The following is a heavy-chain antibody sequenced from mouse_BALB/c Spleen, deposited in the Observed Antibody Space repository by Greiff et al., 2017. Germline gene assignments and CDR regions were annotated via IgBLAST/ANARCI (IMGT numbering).Heavy chain of an antibody. CDR1: GYTFTSYW. CDR2: INPSNGRT. CDR3: ARCFAY. Sequence: QVQLQQPGAELVKPGASVKLSCKASGYTFTSYWMHWVKQRPGQGLEWIGEINPSNGRTNYNEKFKSKATLTVDKSSSTAYMQLSSLTSEDSAVYYCARCFAYWGQGTLVTVSA. V-gene: IGHV1S81*02. J-gene: IGHJ3*01.